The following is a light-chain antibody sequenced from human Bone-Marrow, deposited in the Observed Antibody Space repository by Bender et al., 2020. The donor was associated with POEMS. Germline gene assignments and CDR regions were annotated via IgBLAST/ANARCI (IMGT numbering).Light chain of an antibody. CDR3: AAWDDSLSGWV. J-gene: IGLJ3*02. V-gene: IGLV1-47*02. CDR2: DNN. Sequence: QSVVTQPPSLSEAPRQRVTISCSGTTSNIGTNSVYWYQHLPGTAPKRLIYDNNQRPSGVPDRFSGSKSGTSASLAIGGLRSEDEADYYCAAWDDSLSGWVFGGGTKLTVL. CDR1: TSNIGTNS.